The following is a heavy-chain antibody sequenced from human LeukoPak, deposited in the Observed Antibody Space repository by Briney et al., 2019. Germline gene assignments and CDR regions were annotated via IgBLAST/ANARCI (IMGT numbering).Heavy chain of an antibody. J-gene: IGHJ5*02. V-gene: IGHV1-2*06. CDR2: INPNSGGT. CDR3: ARGDDLNWFDP. CDR1: GYTFTGYY. D-gene: IGHD3-3*01. Sequence: ASVKVSCKASGYTFTGYYMHWVRQAPGQGLEWMGRINPNSGGTNYAQKFQGRVTMTTDTSTSTAYMELRSLRSDDTAVYYCARGDDLNWFDPWGQGTLVTVSS.